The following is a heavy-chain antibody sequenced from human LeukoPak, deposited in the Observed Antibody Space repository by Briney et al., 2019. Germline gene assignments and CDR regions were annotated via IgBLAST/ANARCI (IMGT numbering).Heavy chain of an antibody. Sequence: SETLSLTCTVSGGSISSSSYYWGWIRQHPGKGLEWIGYIYYSGSAYYNPSLKSRVTISVDTSKNQFSLKLSSVTAADTAVYYCASYTRSYYYDSSGYSTKAYFDYWGPGTLVTVSS. J-gene: IGHJ4*02. CDR1: GGSISSSSYY. CDR3: ASYTRSYYYDSSGYSTKAYFDY. CDR2: IYYSGSA. D-gene: IGHD3-22*01. V-gene: IGHV4-31*03.